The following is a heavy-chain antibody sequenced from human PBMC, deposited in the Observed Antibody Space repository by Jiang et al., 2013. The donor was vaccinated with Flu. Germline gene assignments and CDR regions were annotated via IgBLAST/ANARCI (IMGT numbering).Heavy chain of an antibody. D-gene: IGHD6-19*01. J-gene: IGHJ4*02. CDR1: GDSVSRNSVA. Sequence: TLSLTCAISGDSVSRNSVAWNWIRQSPSRGLEWLGRTYYRPKWYNDYAVSVQSRISIKPDTSKNQFSLQLNSVTPEDTAVYFCARDLETNIAGWFSGHYFDSWGQGTLVTVSS. V-gene: IGHV6-1*01. CDR3: ARDLETNIAGWFSGHYFDS. CDR2: TYYRPKWYN.